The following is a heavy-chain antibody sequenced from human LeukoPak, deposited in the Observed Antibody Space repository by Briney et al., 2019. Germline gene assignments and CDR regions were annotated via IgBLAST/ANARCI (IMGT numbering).Heavy chain of an antibody. Sequence: PSETLSLTCNVSGYSISSGYYWGWIRQPPGKALEWIGTTFHSGSPNYNPSLKSRVTISIDTSKNQFSLKLSSVTAADTAFYYCARDAGGDFDYWGQETLVTVSS. J-gene: IGHJ4*02. CDR2: TFHSGSP. D-gene: IGHD2-21*01. CDR3: ARDAGGDFDY. V-gene: IGHV4-38-2*02. CDR1: GYSISSGYY.